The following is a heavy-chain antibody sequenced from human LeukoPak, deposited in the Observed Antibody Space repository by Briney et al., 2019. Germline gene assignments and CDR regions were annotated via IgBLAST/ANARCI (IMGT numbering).Heavy chain of an antibody. CDR3: ARAQWEPHELYYFDY. CDR1: GFTFSSYW. Sequence: QSGGSLRLSCAASGFTFSSYWMSWVRQAPGKGLEWVANIKQDGSEKYYVDSVKGRFTISRDNAKNSLYLQMNSLRAEDTAVYYCARAQWEPHELYYFDYWGQGTLVTVSS. J-gene: IGHJ4*02. D-gene: IGHD1-26*01. V-gene: IGHV3-7*04. CDR2: IKQDGSEK.